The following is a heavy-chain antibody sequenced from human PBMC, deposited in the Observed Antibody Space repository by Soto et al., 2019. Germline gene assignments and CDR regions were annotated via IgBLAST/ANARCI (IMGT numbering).Heavy chain of an antibody. J-gene: IGHJ6*02. Sequence: PGGSLRLSCAASGFTFSSYAMHWVRQAPGKGLEWVAVISYDGSNKYYADSVKGRFTISRDNSKNTLYLQMNSLRAEDTAVYYCARDGTARIQLSYYYYGMDVWGQGTTVTVSS. CDR3: ARDGTARIQLSYYYYGMDV. D-gene: IGHD5-18*01. V-gene: IGHV3-30-3*01. CDR2: ISYDGSNK. CDR1: GFTFSSYA.